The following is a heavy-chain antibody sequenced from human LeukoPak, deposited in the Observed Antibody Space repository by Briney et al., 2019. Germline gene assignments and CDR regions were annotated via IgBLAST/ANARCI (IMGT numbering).Heavy chain of an antibody. CDR1: GGTFSSYA. CDR3: ASGHIVVVPAATEYNWFDP. D-gene: IGHD2-2*01. V-gene: IGHV1-69*13. CDR2: IIPIFGTA. Sequence: ASVKVSCKASGGTFSSYAISWVRQAPGQGLEWMGGIIPIFGTANYAQKFQGRVTITADESTSTAYMELSSLRSEDTAVYYCASGHIVVVPAATEYNWFDPWGQGTLVTVSS. J-gene: IGHJ5*02.